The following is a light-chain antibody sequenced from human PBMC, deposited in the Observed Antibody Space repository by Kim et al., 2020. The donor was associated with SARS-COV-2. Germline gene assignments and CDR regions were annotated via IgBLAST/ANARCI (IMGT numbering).Light chain of an antibody. CDR1: SSNIGAGYD. Sequence: QRVLISCTGSSSNIGAGYDVHWYQQLPGTAPKFLVYSNNNRPSGVPDRFSTSKSGTSASLAITGLQAEDEADYYCQSFDNSLSSYVFGTGTKVTVL. CDR3: QSFDNSLSSYV. V-gene: IGLV1-40*01. CDR2: SNN. J-gene: IGLJ1*01.